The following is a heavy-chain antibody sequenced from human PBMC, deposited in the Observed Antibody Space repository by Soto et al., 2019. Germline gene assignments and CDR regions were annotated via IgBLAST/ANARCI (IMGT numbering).Heavy chain of an antibody. D-gene: IGHD5-18*01. V-gene: IGHV3-23*01. Sequence: GGSLRLSCAASGFTFSVYAMSWVRQAPGKGLEWVSAIRGNGGRTYYADSVKGRFTISRDDSKNTLYLQMNSLRAEDTAIYYCVREILGRYFDPGGQGTLVTVSS. CDR2: IRGNGGRT. CDR3: VREILGRYFDP. J-gene: IGHJ4*02. CDR1: GFTFSVYA.